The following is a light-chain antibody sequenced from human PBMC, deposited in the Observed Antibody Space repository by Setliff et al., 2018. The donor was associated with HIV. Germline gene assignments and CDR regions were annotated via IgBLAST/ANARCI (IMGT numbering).Light chain of an antibody. V-gene: IGLV2-11*01. CDR3: CSSAGTYTSCFV. J-gene: IGLJ1*01. Sequence: QSALAQPRSVSGSPGQSVTIACTGTSSDAGDYNLVSWYQLHPGKAPKLIIYDVTKRPSGVPDRFSGPKSANAASLTISGLQAEDEADYYCCSSAGTYTSCFVFGTGTKVTVL. CDR2: DVT. CDR1: SSDAGDYNL.